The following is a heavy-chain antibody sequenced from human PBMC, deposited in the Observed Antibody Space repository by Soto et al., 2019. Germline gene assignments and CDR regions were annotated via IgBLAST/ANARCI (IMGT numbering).Heavy chain of an antibody. CDR3: ARALFDMTTVTTVWFDP. CDR2: IYYSGST. J-gene: IGHJ5*02. Sequence: QVQLQESGPGLVKPSQTLSLTCTVSGGSISSGGYYWSWIRQHPGKGLEWIGYIYYSGSTYYNPSLKSRVTISVDTSKNQFSLKLSSVTAADTAVYYCARALFDMTTVTTVWFDPWGQGTLVTVSS. V-gene: IGHV4-31*03. D-gene: IGHD4-17*01. CDR1: GGSISSGGYY.